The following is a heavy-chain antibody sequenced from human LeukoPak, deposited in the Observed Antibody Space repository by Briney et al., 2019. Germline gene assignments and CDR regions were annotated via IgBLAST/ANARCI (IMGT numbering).Heavy chain of an antibody. CDR2: ISGSGGST. V-gene: IGHV3-23*01. J-gene: IGHJ4*02. CDR1: GFTFSSYA. D-gene: IGHD6-13*01. CDR3: AILYSSSWYVGY. Sequence: GGSLRLSCAASGFTFSSYAMSWVRQAPEKGLEWVSGISGSGGSTYYADSVKGRFTITRDNSKNTLYLQMNSLRAEDTAVYYCAILYSSSWYVGYWGQGTLVTVSS.